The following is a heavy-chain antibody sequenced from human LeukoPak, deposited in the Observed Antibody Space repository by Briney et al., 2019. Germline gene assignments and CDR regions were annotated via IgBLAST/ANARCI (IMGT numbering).Heavy chain of an antibody. Sequence: SETLSLTCTVSGGSISSYYWSWIRQPAGKGLEWIGRIYTSGSTNYNPSLKSRVTMSVDTSKNQFSLKLSSVTAADTAVYYCARGGGLYCSSTSCYPGRDNWFDPWGQGTLVTVSS. CDR3: ARGGGLYCSSTSCYPGRDNWFDP. D-gene: IGHD2-2*01. V-gene: IGHV4-4*07. J-gene: IGHJ5*02. CDR2: IYTSGST. CDR1: GGSISSYY.